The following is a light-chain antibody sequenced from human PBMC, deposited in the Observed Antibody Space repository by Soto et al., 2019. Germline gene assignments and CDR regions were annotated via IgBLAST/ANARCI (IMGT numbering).Light chain of an antibody. CDR3: SSYTSISTPMV. Sequence: QSALTQPPSASGSPGQSVTISCTGTSSDVGAYKYVSWYQQYPGKAPKLMIYEVSKRPSGVPDRFSGSKSGNTASLTISGLQAEDEADYYCSSYTSISTPMVFGGGTKVTVL. J-gene: IGLJ2*01. CDR2: EVS. V-gene: IGLV2-8*01. CDR1: SSDVGAYKY.